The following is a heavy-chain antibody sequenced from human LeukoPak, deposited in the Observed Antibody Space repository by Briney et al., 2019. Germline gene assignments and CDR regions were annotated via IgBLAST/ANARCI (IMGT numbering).Heavy chain of an antibody. CDR2: ISSSSSYI. J-gene: IGHJ4*02. D-gene: IGHD5-24*01. CDR1: GFTFSSSA. CDR3: ARGLRAVEMATIETNFDY. V-gene: IGHV3-21*01. Sequence: GGSLRLSCAASGFTFSSSAMSWVRQAPGKGLEWVSSISSSSSYIYYADSVKGRFTISRDNAKNSLYLQMNSLRAEDTAVYYCARGLRAVEMATIETNFDYWGQGTLVTVSS.